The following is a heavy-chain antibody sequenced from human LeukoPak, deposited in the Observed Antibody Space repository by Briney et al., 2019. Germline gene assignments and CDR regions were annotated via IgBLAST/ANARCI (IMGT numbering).Heavy chain of an antibody. CDR3: ARTLGYCSGGSCYRWFDP. CDR1: GGSISSYY. D-gene: IGHD2-15*01. Sequence: PSETLSLTCTVSGGSISSYYWSWIRQPPGKGLEWIGYIYYNGSTNYNPSLKSRVTISVDTSKNQFSLKLSSVTAADTAVYYCARTLGYCSGGSCYRWFDPWGQGTLVTVSS. CDR2: IYYNGST. V-gene: IGHV4-59*08. J-gene: IGHJ5*02.